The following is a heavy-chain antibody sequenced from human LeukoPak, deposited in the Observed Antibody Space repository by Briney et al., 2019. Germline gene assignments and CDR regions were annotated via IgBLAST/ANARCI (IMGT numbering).Heavy chain of an antibody. J-gene: IGHJ4*02. CDR1: GFTFTDYY. V-gene: IGHV1-2*02. D-gene: IGHD2/OR15-2a*01. Sequence: ASVKVSCKSSGFTFTDYYIHWVRQAPGQGLGWMGYIGPHSSATSSPQEFQGRVTMTRDTSMSTAYMELTRLTSDDTAVYYCAREGNGLLSKDFDYWGQGTLVTVSS. CDR3: AREGNGLLSKDFDY. CDR2: IGPHSSAT.